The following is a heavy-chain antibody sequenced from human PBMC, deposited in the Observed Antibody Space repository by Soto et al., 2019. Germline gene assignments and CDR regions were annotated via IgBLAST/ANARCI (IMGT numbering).Heavy chain of an antibody. CDR3: AKDSPGFYYYDSSGYPDDTFDY. Sequence: PGGSLRLSCAASGFTFSSYAMSWVRQAPGKGLEWVSAISGSGGSTYHADSVKGRFTISRDNSKNTLYLQMNSLRAEDTAVYYCAKDSPGFYYYDSSGYPDDTFDYWGQGTLVTVSS. CDR2: ISGSGGST. D-gene: IGHD3-22*01. CDR1: GFTFSSYA. J-gene: IGHJ4*02. V-gene: IGHV3-23*01.